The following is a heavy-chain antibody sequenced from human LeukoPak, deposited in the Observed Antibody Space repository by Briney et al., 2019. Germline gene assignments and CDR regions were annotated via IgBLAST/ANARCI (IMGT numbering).Heavy chain of an antibody. CDR2: ISYDGSNK. Sequence: GRSLRLSCAASGFTFSSYGMHWVRQAPGKGLEWVAVISYDGSNKYYADSVKGRFTISRDNFKNTLYLQMNRLRAEDTAVYYCASDGPQRAFQYWGQGTLVTVSS. CDR1: GFTFSSYG. CDR3: ASDGPQRAFQY. J-gene: IGHJ1*01. V-gene: IGHV3-30*03. D-gene: IGHD3/OR15-3a*01.